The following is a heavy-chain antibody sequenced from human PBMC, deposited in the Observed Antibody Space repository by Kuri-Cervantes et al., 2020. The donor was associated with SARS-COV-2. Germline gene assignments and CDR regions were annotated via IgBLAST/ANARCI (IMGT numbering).Heavy chain of an antibody. D-gene: IGHD2-8*02. V-gene: IGHV3-7*01. Sequence: GESLKISCAASGFTVNYYWMTWVRQAPGGGLEWVANVKQDGSETYYVESVKGRFTISRDNAKNSLYLQMDSLRAEDSAVYYCARDQKIYDSTGQFDFWGQGTLVTVSS. J-gene: IGHJ4*02. CDR1: GFTVNYYW. CDR3: ARDQKIYDSTGQFDF. CDR2: VKQDGSET.